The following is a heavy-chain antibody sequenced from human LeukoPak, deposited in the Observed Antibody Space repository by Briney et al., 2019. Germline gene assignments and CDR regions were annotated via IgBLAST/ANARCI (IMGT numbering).Heavy chain of an antibody. V-gene: IGHV5-10-1*01. CDR3: ARGTIVATIGYYNNYGMDV. CDR2: IDPSDSYT. D-gene: IGHD5-12*01. CDR1: GYSFTSYW. J-gene: IGHJ6*04. Sequence: GESLEISCKGSGYSFTSYWISWERQMPGKGLEWMGRIDPSDSYTNYSPSFQGHVTISADKSISTAYLQWSSLKASDTAMYYCARGTIVATIGYYNNYGMDVWGKGTTVTVSS.